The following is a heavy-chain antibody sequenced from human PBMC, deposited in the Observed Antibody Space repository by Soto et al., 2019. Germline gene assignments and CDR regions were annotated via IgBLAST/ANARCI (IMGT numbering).Heavy chain of an antibody. V-gene: IGHV1-69*13. J-gene: IGHJ4*02. Sequence: GASVKVSCKASGGTFSSYAISWVRQAPGQGLEWMGGIIPIFGTANYAQKFQGRVTITADESTSTAYMELSSLRSEDTAVYYCARSYSSGWYREYYFDYWGQGTLVTVS. CDR1: GGTFSSYA. CDR2: IIPIFGTA. D-gene: IGHD6-19*01. CDR3: ARSYSSGWYREYYFDY.